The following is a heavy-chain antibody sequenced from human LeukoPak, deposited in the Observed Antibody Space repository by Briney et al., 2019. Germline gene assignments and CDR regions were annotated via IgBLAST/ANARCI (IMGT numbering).Heavy chain of an antibody. D-gene: IGHD4-17*01. CDR2: IYYSGST. J-gene: IGHJ3*02. CDR3: ARGHDYGVPRGAFDI. CDR1: GGSISSGSYY. V-gene: IGHV4-61*01. Sequence: SETLSLTCTVSGGSISSGSYYWRWIRQPPGKGLEWIGYIYYSGSTNYNPSLKSRVTISVDTSKNQFSLKLRSVTAADTAVYYCARGHDYGVPRGAFDIWGQGTMVTVSS.